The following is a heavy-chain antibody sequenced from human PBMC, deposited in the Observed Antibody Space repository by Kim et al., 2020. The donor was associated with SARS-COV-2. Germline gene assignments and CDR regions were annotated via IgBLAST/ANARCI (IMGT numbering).Heavy chain of an antibody. CDR2: ISSSGSTI. CDR3: ARERVGQYYYYHGMDV. J-gene: IGHJ6*02. V-gene: IGHV3-48*03. Sequence: GGSLRLSCAASGFTFSSYEINWVRQAPGKGLEWVSYISSSGSTIYYADSVKGRFTISRDNAKNSVYLQMNSLRAEDTALYYCARERVGQYYYYHGMDVWGQGTTVTVSS. D-gene: IGHD4-4*01. CDR1: GFTFSSYE.